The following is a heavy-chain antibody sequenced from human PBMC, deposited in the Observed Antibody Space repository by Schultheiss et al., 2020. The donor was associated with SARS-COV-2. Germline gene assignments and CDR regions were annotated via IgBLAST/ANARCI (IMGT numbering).Heavy chain of an antibody. CDR1: GESLSGYD. CDR2: INHSGST. Sequence: SQTLSLTCGVYGESLSGYDWSWIRQPPGKGLEWIGEINHSGSTNYNPSLKGRVTISVDTSKNQFSLNLSSVTAAYPAVYYCARVCKGWAYFDHWGQGALDTVAS. D-gene: IGHD5-24*01. CDR3: ARVCKGWAYFDH. V-gene: IGHV4-34*01. J-gene: IGHJ4*02.